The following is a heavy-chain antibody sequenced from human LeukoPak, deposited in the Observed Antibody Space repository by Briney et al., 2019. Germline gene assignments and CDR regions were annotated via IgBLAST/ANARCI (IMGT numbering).Heavy chain of an antibody. CDR1: GFTFSSYG. CDR2: IRYDGSNK. V-gene: IGHV3-30*02. J-gene: IGHJ4*02. D-gene: IGHD5-18*01. Sequence: GGSLRLSCAASGFTFSSYGMHWVRQAPGKGLEWVAFIRYDGSNKYYADSVKGRFTISGDNSKNTLYLQMNSLRAEDTAVYYCAKDERYSYGLGGYWGQGTLVTVSS. CDR3: AKDERYSYGLGGY.